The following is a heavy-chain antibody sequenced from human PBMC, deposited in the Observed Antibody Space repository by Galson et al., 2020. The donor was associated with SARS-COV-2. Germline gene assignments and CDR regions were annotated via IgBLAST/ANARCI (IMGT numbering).Heavy chain of an antibody. J-gene: IGHJ6*02. V-gene: IGHV2-70*01. CDR1: GFSPSTSGMC. CDR2: IDWDDDK. D-gene: IGHD6-13*01. Sequence: SGPTLVKPTQTLTLTCTFSGFSPSTSGMCVSWIRQPPGKALEWLALIDWDDDKYYSTSLKTRLTISKDTSKNQVVLTMTNMDPVDTATYYCARMIAAAGFYYYGMDVWGQGTTVTVSS. CDR3: ARMIAAAGFYYYGMDV.